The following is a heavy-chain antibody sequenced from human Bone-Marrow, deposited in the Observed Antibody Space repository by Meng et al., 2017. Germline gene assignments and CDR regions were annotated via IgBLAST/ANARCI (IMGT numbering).Heavy chain of an antibody. CDR2: SNPKSGDT. Sequence: QLVQSGFELKKPGALVKVSCKVSGYTFTSYAMNWVRQAPGQGLEWSGRSNPKSGDTHYAQKFQARVTMTGDTSISTAYMELSGLRSDDTAMYYCARDEDISAAGKLFSDYWGQGTLVTVSS. J-gene: IGHJ4*02. V-gene: IGHV1-2*06. CDR3: ARDEDISAAGKLFSDY. D-gene: IGHD6-25*01. CDR1: GYTFTSYA.